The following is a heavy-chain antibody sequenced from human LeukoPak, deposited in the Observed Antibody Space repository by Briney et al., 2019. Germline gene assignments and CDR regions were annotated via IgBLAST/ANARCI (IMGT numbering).Heavy chain of an antibody. V-gene: IGHV4-34*01. CDR1: GGSFSGYY. J-gene: IGHJ4*02. D-gene: IGHD5-18*01. Sequence: SETLSLTCAVYGGSFSGYYWSWIRQPPGKGLEWIGEINHSGSTNYNPSLKSRVTISVDTSKNQFSLKLSSVTAADTAVYYCARLSRGYSYGYNWGQGTLVTVSP. CDR3: ARLSRGYSYGYN. CDR2: INHSGST.